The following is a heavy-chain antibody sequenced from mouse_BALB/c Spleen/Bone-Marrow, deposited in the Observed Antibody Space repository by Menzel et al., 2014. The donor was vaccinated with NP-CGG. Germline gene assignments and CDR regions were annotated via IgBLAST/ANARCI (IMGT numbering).Heavy chain of an antibody. CDR2: ISGGGSYT. V-gene: IGHV5-9-2*01. J-gene: IGHJ2*01. CDR1: GFTFSSYG. Sequence: EVQGVESGGGLVKPGGSLKLSCAASGFTFSSYGMSWVRQTPEKRLEWVATISGGGSYTYYPDSVKGRFTISRDNAKNNLYLQMSSLRSEDTALYYCARQYGSSYFDYWGQGTTRTVSS. D-gene: IGHD1-1*01. CDR3: ARQYGSSYFDY.